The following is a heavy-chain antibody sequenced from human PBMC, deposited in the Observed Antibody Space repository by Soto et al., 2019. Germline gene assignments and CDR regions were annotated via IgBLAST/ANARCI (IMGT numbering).Heavy chain of an antibody. Sequence: GGSLRLSCAASGVAVSSVFMTWVRQAPGRGLEWVSVMYSGGAAYYSDSVKGRFTISRDISKNTLFLQMNSLRPEDTAVYYCARDHPLRGTSSSYYYYGMDVWGQGTTVTVSS. D-gene: IGHD6-6*01. CDR1: GVAVSSVF. CDR3: ARDHPLRGTSSSYYYYGMDV. V-gene: IGHV3-53*01. CDR2: MYSGGAA. J-gene: IGHJ6*02.